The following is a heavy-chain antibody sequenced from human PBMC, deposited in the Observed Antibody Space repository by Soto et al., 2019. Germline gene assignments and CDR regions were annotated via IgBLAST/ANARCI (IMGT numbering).Heavy chain of an antibody. Sequence: SETLSLTCTVSGGSISSISSYWGWIRQPPGKGLEWIGNVYYSGSTYSNPSLKSRLTISADTSKNQFSLKLSSVTVADTAVYFCARQSEYYYASGRAAPLYGMDVWGQGTTVTVSS. CDR3: ARQSEYYYASGRAAPLYGMDV. D-gene: IGHD3-10*01. CDR1: GGSISSISSY. J-gene: IGHJ6*02. V-gene: IGHV4-39*01. CDR2: VYYSGST.